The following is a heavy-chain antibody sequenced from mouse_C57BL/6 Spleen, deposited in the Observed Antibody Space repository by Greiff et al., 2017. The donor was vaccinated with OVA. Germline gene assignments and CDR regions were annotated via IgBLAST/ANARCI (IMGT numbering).Heavy chain of an antibody. Sequence: VQLQESGAELVKPGASVKMSCKASGYTFTSYWITWVKQRPGQGLEWIGDIYPGSGSTNYNEKFKSKATLTVDTSSSTAYMQLSSLTSEDSAVYYCARRGNYEGFYYAMDYWGQGTSVTVSS. J-gene: IGHJ4*01. D-gene: IGHD1-1*01. CDR2: IYPGSGST. CDR3: ARRGNYEGFYYAMDY. V-gene: IGHV1-55*01. CDR1: GYTFTSYW.